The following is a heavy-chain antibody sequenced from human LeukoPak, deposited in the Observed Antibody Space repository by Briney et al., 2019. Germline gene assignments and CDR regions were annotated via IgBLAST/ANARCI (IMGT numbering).Heavy chain of an antibody. Sequence: ASVKVSCKASGYTFTSYDINWVRQATAQGREWMGWMNPNSGNTGYAQKCQGRVTMTRNTSISTAYMELNSLRAEDTAVYYCARASRWYSSGVTPLDYWGQATLVTVSS. CDR1: GYTFTSYD. J-gene: IGHJ4*02. CDR3: ARASRWYSSGVTPLDY. V-gene: IGHV1-8*01. CDR2: MNPNSGNT. D-gene: IGHD6-19*01.